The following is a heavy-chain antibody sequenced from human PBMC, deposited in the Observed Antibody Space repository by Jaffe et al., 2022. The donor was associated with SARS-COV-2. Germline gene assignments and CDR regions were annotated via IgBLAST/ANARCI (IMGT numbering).Heavy chain of an antibody. CDR2: IYYSGST. CDR1: GGSISSYY. J-gene: IGHJ4*02. Sequence: QVQLQESGPGLVKPSETLSLTCTVSGGSISSYYWSWIRQPPGKGLEWIGYIYYSGSTNYNPSLKSRVTISVDTSKNQFSLKLSSVTAADTAVYYCARHLPDYGDYEGVYFDYWGQGTLVTVSS. D-gene: IGHD4-17*01. CDR3: ARHLPDYGDYEGVYFDY. V-gene: IGHV4-59*08.